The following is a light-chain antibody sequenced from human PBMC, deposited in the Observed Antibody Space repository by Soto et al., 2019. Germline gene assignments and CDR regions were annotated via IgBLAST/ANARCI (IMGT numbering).Light chain of an antibody. Sequence: QSALTQPASVSGSPGQSITISCTGTSSDVGGYNYVSWYQQHPGKAPKLMIYEVSNRPSGVSNRFSGSKSGNTASLTISGLQAEDDADYYCSSYAGSNYPYVFGTGTNATV. V-gene: IGLV2-14*01. J-gene: IGLJ1*01. CDR1: SSDVGGYNY. CDR3: SSYAGSNYPYV. CDR2: EVS.